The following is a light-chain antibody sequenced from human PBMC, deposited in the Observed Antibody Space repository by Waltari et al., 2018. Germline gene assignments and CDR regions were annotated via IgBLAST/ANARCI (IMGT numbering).Light chain of an antibody. V-gene: IGKV1-39*01. Sequence: DIQMTQSPSSLSASVGDRVTISCRASQTVVKFLNWYQQRPGRAPKLLIYTASTLESGVPSRFSCSVSGTDFTLSITNVQPEDSATYYCQQSYRVPWTFGQGTRVQIK. CDR1: QTVVKF. CDR2: TAS. CDR3: QQSYRVPWT. J-gene: IGKJ1*01.